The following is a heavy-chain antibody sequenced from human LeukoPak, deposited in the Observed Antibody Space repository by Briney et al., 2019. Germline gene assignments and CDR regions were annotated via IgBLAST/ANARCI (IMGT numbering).Heavy chain of an antibody. D-gene: IGHD1-14*01. CDR3: AKDLTSYGMDV. V-gene: IGHV3-30*18. Sequence: GGSLRLSCAASGFTFSSYGMHWVCQAPGKGVEWVAVISYDGSNKYYADSVKGRFTISRDNSKNTLYLQMNSLRAEDTAVYYCAKDLTSYGMDVWGQGTTVTVSS. CDR2: ISYDGSNK. J-gene: IGHJ6*02. CDR1: GFTFSSYG.